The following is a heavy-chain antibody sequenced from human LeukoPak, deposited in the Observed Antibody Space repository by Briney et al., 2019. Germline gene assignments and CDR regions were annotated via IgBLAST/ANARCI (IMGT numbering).Heavy chain of an antibody. Sequence: ASVKVSCKASGYAFTSYGISWVRQAPGQGLEWMGIINPSGGSTSYAQKFQGRVTMTRDTSTSTVYMELSSLRSEDTAVYYCARGMGGDIAVATPLDYWGQGTLVTVSS. CDR2: INPSGGST. D-gene: IGHD6-19*01. CDR3: ARGMGGDIAVATPLDY. CDR1: GYAFTSYG. J-gene: IGHJ4*02. V-gene: IGHV1-46*01.